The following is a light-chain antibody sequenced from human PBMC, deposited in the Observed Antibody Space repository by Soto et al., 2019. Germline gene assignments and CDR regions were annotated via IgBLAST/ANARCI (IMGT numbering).Light chain of an antibody. CDR3: QQYNSFPT. J-gene: IGKJ1*01. V-gene: IGKV1-5*03. Sequence: DIQMTQSPSTLSESVGDRVTITCRASESIRNWLAWYQQKPGKAPKLLIYKASSLESGVPSRFSGSGSGTEFTLTISSLQPDDFATYYCQQYNSFPTFGQGTKVEIK. CDR1: ESIRNW. CDR2: KAS.